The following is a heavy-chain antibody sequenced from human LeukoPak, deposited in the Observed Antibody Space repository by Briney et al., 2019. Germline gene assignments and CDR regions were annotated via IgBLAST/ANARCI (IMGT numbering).Heavy chain of an antibody. Sequence: GGSLRLSCAASGFTFSSYWMTWVRQAPGKGLEWVANIKQDGSENYYVDSVKGRFTISRDNAKNSLYLQMKSLRAEDTAVYYCARAYYVSSGYYYVYFDYWGQGTLVTVSS. CDR1: GFTFSSYW. J-gene: IGHJ4*02. CDR3: ARAYYVSSGYYYVYFDY. V-gene: IGHV3-7*01. CDR2: IKQDGSEN. D-gene: IGHD3-22*01.